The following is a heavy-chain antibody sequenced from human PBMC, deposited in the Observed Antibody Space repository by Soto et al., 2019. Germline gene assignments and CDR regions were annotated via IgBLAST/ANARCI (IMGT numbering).Heavy chain of an antibody. V-gene: IGHV3-66*01. J-gene: IGHJ4*02. CDR3: ARSITFGGVPL. CDR2: IYSGGST. Sequence: EVQLVESGGGLVQPGGSLSLSCAASGFTVSSNYMSWVRQAPGKGLEWVSVIYSGGSTYYSDSVKGRFSISRDNSKNTLYLQMNSLRAEDTAVYYCARSITFGGVPLWGQGTLVTVSS. CDR1: GFTVSSNY. D-gene: IGHD3-16*01.